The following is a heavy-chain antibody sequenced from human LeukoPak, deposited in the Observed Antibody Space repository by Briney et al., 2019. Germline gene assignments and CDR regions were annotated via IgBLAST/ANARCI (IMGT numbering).Heavy chain of an antibody. CDR2: IIPIFGTA. CDR1: GGTFSSYA. J-gene: IGHJ6*04. D-gene: IGHD3-10*01. V-gene: IGHV1-69*06. CDR3: ASQVRGVLYYYYYGMDV. Sequence: SVKVSCKASGGTFSSYAISWVRQAPGQGLEWMGGIIPIFGTANYAQKFQGRVTITADKSASTAYMELSSLRSEDTAVYYCASQVRGVLYYYYYGMDVWGKGTTVTVSS.